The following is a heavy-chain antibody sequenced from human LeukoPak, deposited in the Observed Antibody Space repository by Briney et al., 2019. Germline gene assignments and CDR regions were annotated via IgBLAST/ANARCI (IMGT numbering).Heavy chain of an antibody. J-gene: IGHJ6*03. D-gene: IGHD3-10*01. CDR3: ARFRGIYYYYYVDV. V-gene: IGHV4-34*01. CDR2: INHSGST. Sequence: PSETLSLTCAVYGGSFSGYYWSWIRQPPGKGLEWIGEINHSGSTNYNPSLKSRVTISVDTSKNQFSLKLSSVTAADTAVYYCARFRGIYYYYYVDVWGKGTTATVSS. CDR1: GGSFSGYY.